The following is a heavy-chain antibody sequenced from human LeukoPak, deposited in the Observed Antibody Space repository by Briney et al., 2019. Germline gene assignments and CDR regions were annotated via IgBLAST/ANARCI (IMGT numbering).Heavy chain of an antibody. J-gene: IGHJ5*02. CDR1: GGSISSGGYF. CDR2: IYYGGST. Sequence: SETLSLTCTVSGGSISSGGYFWSWIRQHPGKGLEWIGYIYYGGSTYYNPSLKSRLTISVDTSDNQFSLRLTSVTAADTAVYYCARGTYSSGWSLGFDPWGQGTLVTVSS. CDR3: ARGTYSSGWSLGFDP. V-gene: IGHV4-31*03. D-gene: IGHD6-19*01.